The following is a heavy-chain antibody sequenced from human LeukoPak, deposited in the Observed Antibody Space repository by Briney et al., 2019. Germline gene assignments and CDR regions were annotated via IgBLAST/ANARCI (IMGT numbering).Heavy chain of an antibody. Sequence: PGGSLRLSCAASGFTVSSNYMSWVRQAPGKGLEWVSVIYSGGSIGYADSVKGRFTISRDNAKNSLYLQMNSLRAEDTALYYCAKDTRATVTLDFDYWGQGTLVTVSS. CDR3: AKDTRATVTLDFDY. CDR1: GFTVSSNY. CDR2: IYSGGSI. D-gene: IGHD4-17*01. V-gene: IGHV3-53*05. J-gene: IGHJ4*02.